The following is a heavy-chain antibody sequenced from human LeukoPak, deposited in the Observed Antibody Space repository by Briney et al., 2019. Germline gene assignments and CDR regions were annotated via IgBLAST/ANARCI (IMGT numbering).Heavy chain of an antibody. CDR2: IIPSDGFT. D-gene: IGHD3-22*01. Sequence: GASVKVSCKASGYTFSSYYVHWVRQAPGQGLEWMGMIIPSDGFTSYAQKFQGRVTMTRDMSTSTVYMELSRLRSDDTAVYYCAREGDSSGYLGIDYWGQGTLVTVSS. CDR1: GYTFSSYY. CDR3: AREGDSSGYLGIDY. V-gene: IGHV1-46*01. J-gene: IGHJ4*02.